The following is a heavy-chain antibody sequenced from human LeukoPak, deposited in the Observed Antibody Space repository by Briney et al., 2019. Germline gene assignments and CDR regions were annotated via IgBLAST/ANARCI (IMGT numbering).Heavy chain of an antibody. Sequence: PGGSLRLSCAASGFNFNNPWMSWVRQAPGKGLEWVGRIKSKSDGGTQDYAAPVKGRFAISRDDSKNTLYLQMNSLKTEDTAVYYCTTEGGWSFYFDYWGQGTLVTVSS. CDR2: IKSKSDGGTQ. CDR3: TTEGGWSFYFDY. J-gene: IGHJ4*02. CDR1: GFNFNNPW. D-gene: IGHD2-15*01. V-gene: IGHV3-15*01.